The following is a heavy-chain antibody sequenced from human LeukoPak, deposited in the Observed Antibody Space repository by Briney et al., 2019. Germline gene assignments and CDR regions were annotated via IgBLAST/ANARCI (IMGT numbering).Heavy chain of an antibody. V-gene: IGHV1-8*01. CDR1: GYTFTSYD. D-gene: IGHD3-22*01. Sequence: GASVKVSCKASGYTFTSYDINWVRQATGQGLEWMGWMNPNSGNTGYAQKFQGRVTMTRNTSISTAYMELSSLRSEDTAVYYCARVGPSGYYDSSGYLYYYGMDVWGQGTTVTVSS. CDR3: ARVGPSGYYDSSGYLYYYGMDV. J-gene: IGHJ6*02. CDR2: MNPNSGNT.